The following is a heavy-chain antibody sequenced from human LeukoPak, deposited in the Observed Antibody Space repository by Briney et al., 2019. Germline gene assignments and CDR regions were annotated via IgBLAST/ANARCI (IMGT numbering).Heavy chain of an antibody. CDR1: GFTFSKFG. Sequence: GGSLRLSCAASGFTFSKFGMSWVRQAPGKGLEWVSGISTGGGTTYYADSVKGRFTMSRDNVQSTLYLQMNSLRGEDTAVYYCAKDRDGGSNTWAKGFDYWGQGTLVSVSS. J-gene: IGHJ4*02. CDR3: AKDRDGGSNTWAKGFDY. V-gene: IGHV3-23*01. D-gene: IGHD3-16*01. CDR2: ISTGGGTT.